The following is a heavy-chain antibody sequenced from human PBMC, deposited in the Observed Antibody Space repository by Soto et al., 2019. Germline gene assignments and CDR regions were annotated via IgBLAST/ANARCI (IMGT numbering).Heavy chain of an antibody. CDR2: VYNSGRT. CDR3: AIAGLERLYFDH. D-gene: IGHD1-1*01. J-gene: IGHJ4*02. V-gene: IGHV3-53*01. CDR1: GFTVTNSY. Sequence: EVQLVESGGDLIQPGGSLRLSCAASGFTVTNSYMAWVRQAPGKGLEWVSVVYNSGRTYHADSVKGRFTVSRDMSTNMFFLQMNKLSAEDMATYYCAIAGLERLYFDHWGRGTLVTVS.